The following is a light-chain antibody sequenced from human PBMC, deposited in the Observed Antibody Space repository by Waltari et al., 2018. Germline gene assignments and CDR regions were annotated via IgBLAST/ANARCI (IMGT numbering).Light chain of an antibody. CDR2: DAC. CDR3: QQRSNWPPLST. CDR1: QSVSSY. Sequence: PGERATLSCRASQSVSSYVAWYQQKPGQAPRLLIYDACNRATGIPARFSGRGSGTDFTLTISSLEPEDFAVYYCQQRSNWPPLSTFGPGTKVDIK. V-gene: IGKV3-11*01. J-gene: IGKJ3*01.